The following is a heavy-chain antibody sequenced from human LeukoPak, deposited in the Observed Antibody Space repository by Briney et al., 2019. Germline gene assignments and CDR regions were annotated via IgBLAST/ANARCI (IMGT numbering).Heavy chain of an antibody. J-gene: IGHJ4*02. D-gene: IGHD3-16*01. CDR3: ARDLMTTPTWDFDY. CDR2: INPNSGTT. V-gene: IGHV1-2*02. CDR1: GYTLTGYY. Sequence: GASVKVSCKGSGYTLTGYYMHWVRQAPGQGLEWMGWINPNSGTTNYAQKFQGGVTVTRDTSISTAYMELSRLESDDTAVYYCARDLMTTPTWDFDYWGQGTLVTVAS.